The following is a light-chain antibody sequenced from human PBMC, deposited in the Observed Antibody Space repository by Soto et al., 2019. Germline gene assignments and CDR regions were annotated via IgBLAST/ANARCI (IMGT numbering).Light chain of an antibody. CDR1: SSDIGGSKY. J-gene: IGLJ1*01. CDR2: EVT. V-gene: IGLV2-14*01. CDR3: SSTRSSDTRYV. Sequence: QSALTQPASLSGSPGQWITISCAGTSSDIGGSKYVSWYQQHPGSAPKLIIYEVTNRPSGVPARFSGSKSGTTASLTVSGLQEEEEDDYYYSSTRSSDTRYVFGTGTKLTVL.